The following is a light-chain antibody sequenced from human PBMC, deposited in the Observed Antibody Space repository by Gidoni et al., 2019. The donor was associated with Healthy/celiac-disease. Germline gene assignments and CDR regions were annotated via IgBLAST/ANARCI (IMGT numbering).Light chain of an antibody. CDR1: QSVSTS. V-gene: IGKV3-11*01. Sequence: EIVFTQSPATLSFSPGERATLSCRASQSVSTSLAWYQQKPGQPPRLLIYDASNRATGIPARFSGSVSGTDFTLTISSREPEDFAVYYCQQRRDWPRTFGQGTKVEIK. CDR2: DAS. J-gene: IGKJ1*01. CDR3: QQRRDWPRT.